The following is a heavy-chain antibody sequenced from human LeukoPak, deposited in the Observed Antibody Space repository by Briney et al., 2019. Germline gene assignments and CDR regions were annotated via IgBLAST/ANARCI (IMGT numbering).Heavy chain of an antibody. CDR3: ARGPLDSGYTYFDY. CDR1: SASVSIYY. CDR2: FSYSGST. Sequence: PSETLSLTCTVSSASVSIYYWSWIRQPPGKGPEWIGHFSYSGSTNYNPSLKSRVTISVDTSKNQFSLNLSSVTAADTAVYYCARGPLDSGYTYFDYWGQGTLVSVAS. J-gene: IGHJ4*02. D-gene: IGHD5-12*01. V-gene: IGHV4-59*02.